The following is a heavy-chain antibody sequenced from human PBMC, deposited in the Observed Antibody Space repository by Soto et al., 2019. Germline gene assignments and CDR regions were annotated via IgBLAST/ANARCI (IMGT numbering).Heavy chain of an antibody. V-gene: IGHV3-23*01. CDR2: VGHNGGNT. D-gene: IGHD2-15*01. Sequence: GGSLRLSCAASGFTFSSYAMSWVRQAPGKGLEWVSTVGHNGGNTYYADSVKGRFTISRDNSKNTLSLQMNTLRAEDTAVYYCAKDLGSPGHCGGGICFCDYWGQGTLVTVSS. J-gene: IGHJ4*02. CDR3: AKDLGSPGHCGGGICFCDY. CDR1: GFTFSSYA.